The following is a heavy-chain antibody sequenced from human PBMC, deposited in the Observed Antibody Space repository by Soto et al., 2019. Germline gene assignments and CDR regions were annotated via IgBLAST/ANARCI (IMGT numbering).Heavy chain of an antibody. D-gene: IGHD1-26*01. Sequence: ASVKVSCTASGGTFSSYSISWVLQAPGQGLEWMGWISAYNGNTNYAQKLQGRVTMTIDTSTSTAYMELRSLRSDDTAVYYCASGDLVGAGMDVWGQGTTVTVSS. CDR3: ASGDLVGAGMDV. V-gene: IGHV1-18*01. CDR1: GGTFSSYS. CDR2: ISAYNGNT. J-gene: IGHJ6*02.